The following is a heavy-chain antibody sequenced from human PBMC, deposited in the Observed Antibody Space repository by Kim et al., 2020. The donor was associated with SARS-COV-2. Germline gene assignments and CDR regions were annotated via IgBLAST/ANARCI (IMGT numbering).Heavy chain of an antibody. CDR3: AKTRALRWDFLNWFDP. J-gene: IGHJ5*02. CDR1: GGSISTTYYY. D-gene: IGHD1-26*01. V-gene: IGHV4-39*01. Sequence: SETLSLTCTVSGGSISTTYYYWGWVRQPPGKGLEWIGSIYYSGSTYFNPSLKSRVTISVDSSKNQFSLKLTSVTAADTAVYYCAKTRALRWDFLNWFDP. CDR2: IYYSGST.